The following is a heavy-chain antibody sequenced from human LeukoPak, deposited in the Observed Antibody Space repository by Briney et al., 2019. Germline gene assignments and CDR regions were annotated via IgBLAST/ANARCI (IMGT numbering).Heavy chain of an antibody. CDR3: ARDFDTMVRGVPLDY. CDR2: IKQGGSEK. Sequence: GGSLRLSCAASGFTFSSYWMSWVRQAPGKGLEWVANIKQGGSEKYYVDSVKGRFTISRDNAKNSLYLQMNSLRAEDTAVYYCARDFDTMVRGVPLDYWGQGTLVTVSS. V-gene: IGHV3-7*01. CDR1: GFTFSSYW. D-gene: IGHD3-10*01. J-gene: IGHJ4*02.